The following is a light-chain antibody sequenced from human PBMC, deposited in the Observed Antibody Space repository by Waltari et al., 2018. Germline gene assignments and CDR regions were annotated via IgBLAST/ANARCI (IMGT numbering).Light chain of an antibody. Sequence: DIQMTQSPSSLSASVGDRVTITCRAIQSISDYLNWYQQKPGQAPKVLIYATSSLESGVPSRFSGSGSGTDFTLTISSLQPEDFATYYCQQSYSSPRTFGPGTKVDFK. CDR3: QQSYSSPRT. CDR1: QSISDY. CDR2: ATS. J-gene: IGKJ3*01. V-gene: IGKV1-39*01.